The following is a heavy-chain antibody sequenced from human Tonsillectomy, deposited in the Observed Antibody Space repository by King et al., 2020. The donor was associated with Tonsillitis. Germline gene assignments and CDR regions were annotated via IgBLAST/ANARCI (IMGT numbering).Heavy chain of an antibody. CDR3: AREQGGSSWYQVVYYYYGMDV. D-gene: IGHD6-13*01. Sequence: QLVQSGGGVVQPGRSLRLSCAASGFTFSSYAMHWVRQAPGKGLEWVAVISYDGSNKYYADSVKGRFTISRDNSKNTLYLQMNSLRAEDTAVYYCAREQGGSSWYQVVYYYYGMDVWGQGTTVTVSS. V-gene: IGHV3-30-3*01. J-gene: IGHJ6*02. CDR2: ISYDGSNK. CDR1: GFTFSSYA.